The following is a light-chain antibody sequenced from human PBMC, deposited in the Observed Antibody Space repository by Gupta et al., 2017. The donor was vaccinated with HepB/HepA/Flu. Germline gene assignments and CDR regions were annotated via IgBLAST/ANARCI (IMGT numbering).Light chain of an antibody. CDR3: QQHSNWPPIT. V-gene: IGKV3-11*01. CDR1: QSVITY. Sequence: EIVLTQSPATLSLSPGERATLSCRASQSVITYLAWYQQRPGQAPRLLIYDAFNRATGIPARFSGSGSGTDFTLTISSREPEDFAVYYCQQHSNWPPITFGQGTQLEIK. CDR2: DAF. J-gene: IGKJ5*01.